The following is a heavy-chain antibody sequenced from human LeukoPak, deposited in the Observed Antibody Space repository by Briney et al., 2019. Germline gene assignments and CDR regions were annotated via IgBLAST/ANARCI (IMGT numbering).Heavy chain of an antibody. CDR1: GYTFTSYY. D-gene: IGHD3-22*01. J-gene: IGHJ4*02. V-gene: IGHV1-46*01. CDR2: INPSGGST. Sequence: ASVKVSCKASGYTFTSYYMHWVRQAPGQGLEWRGIINPSGGSTSYAQKFQGRVTMTGDPSTSTLYMELSSLRSEDMAVYYCARRGSSGYYNPLHFDYWGQGTLVTVSS. CDR3: ARRGSSGYYNPLHFDY.